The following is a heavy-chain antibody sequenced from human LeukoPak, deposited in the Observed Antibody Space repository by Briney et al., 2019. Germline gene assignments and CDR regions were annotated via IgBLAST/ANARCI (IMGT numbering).Heavy chain of an antibody. V-gene: IGHV1-69*13. J-gene: IGHJ4*02. Sequence: SVKVSCKASGGTFSSYAISWVRQAPGQGLEWMGGIIPIFGTANYAQKFQGRVTITADESTSTAYMELSSLRSEDTAVYYCARLLFGVVEISDADDYWGQGTLVTVSS. CDR1: GGTFSSYA. CDR3: ARLLFGVVEISDADDY. D-gene: IGHD3-3*01. CDR2: IIPIFGTA.